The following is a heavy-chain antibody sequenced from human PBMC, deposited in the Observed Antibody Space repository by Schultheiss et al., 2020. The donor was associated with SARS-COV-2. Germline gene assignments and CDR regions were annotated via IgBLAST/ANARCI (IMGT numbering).Heavy chain of an antibody. J-gene: IGHJ6*02. V-gene: IGHV1-2*06. CDR2: INPNSGGT. CDR1: GYTFTGYY. D-gene: IGHD6-19*01. CDR3: ARESVAVAGLSFYYGMDV. Sequence: ASVKVSCKASGYTFTGYYMHWVRQAPGQGLEWMGRINPNSGGTNYAQKFQGRVTMTRDTSISTASMELSSLRSEDTAVYYCARESVAVAGLSFYYGMDVWGQGTTVTVSS.